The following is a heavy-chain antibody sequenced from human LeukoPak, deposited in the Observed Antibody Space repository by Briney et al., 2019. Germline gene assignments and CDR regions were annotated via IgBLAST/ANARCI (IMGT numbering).Heavy chain of an antibody. J-gene: IGHJ5*02. V-gene: IGHV4-59*01. CDR2: IYYSGST. CDR3: ARVYPYCGGDCYSVGFDP. Sequence: SETLPLTCTVSGGSISSYYWSWIRQPPGQGLGWNGYIYYSGSTNYNPSLKSRVTISVDTAKNQFSLKLSSVTAADTAVYYCARVYPYCGGDCYSVGFDPWGQGTLVTVSS. D-gene: IGHD2-21*02. CDR1: GGSISSYY.